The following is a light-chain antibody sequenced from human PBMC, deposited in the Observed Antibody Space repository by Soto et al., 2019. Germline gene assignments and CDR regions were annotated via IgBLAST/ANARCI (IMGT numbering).Light chain of an antibody. CDR1: SSDVGTYNL. J-gene: IGLJ2*01. CDR2: EGD. CDR3: SSYAGSNNFDV. V-gene: IGLV2-14*02. Sequence: QSVLTQPASVSGSPGQSITVSCTGTSSDVGTYNLVSWYQQHPGKAPKLMIYEGDKRPSGVSNRFSGSKSGNTASLTVSGLQAEDEANYYCSSYAGSNNFDVFGGGTKLTVL.